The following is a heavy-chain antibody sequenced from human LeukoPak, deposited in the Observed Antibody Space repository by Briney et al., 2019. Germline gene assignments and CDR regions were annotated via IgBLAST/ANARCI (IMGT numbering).Heavy chain of an antibody. CDR2: IYYSGST. CDR3: ARVGSNYRFDY. V-gene: IGHV4-59*01. D-gene: IGHD4-11*01. CDR1: GGSISSYY. Sequence: PSGALSLTCTVSGGSISSYYWSWIRQPPGKGLEWIGYIYYSGSTNYNPSLKSRVTISVDTSKNQFSLKLSSVTAADTAVYYCARVGSNYRFDYWGQGTLVTVSS. J-gene: IGHJ4*02.